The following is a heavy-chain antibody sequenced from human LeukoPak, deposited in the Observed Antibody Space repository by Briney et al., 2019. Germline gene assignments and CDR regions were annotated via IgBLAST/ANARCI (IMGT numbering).Heavy chain of an antibody. D-gene: IGHD4-17*01. Sequence: EGSLRLSCAASGFTFSSYTMNWVRQAPGKGLEWVSSISSSTSYIYYADSVKGRFTISRDNAKNSLYLQMNSLRAEDTAVYYCARDRYGDYSIDYWGQGTLVTVSS. J-gene: IGHJ4*02. CDR2: ISSSTSYI. CDR3: ARDRYGDYSIDY. V-gene: IGHV3-21*01. CDR1: GFTFSSYT.